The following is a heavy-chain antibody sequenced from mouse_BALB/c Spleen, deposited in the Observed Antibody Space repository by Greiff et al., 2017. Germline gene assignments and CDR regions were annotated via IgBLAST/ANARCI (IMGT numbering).Heavy chain of an antibody. V-gene: IGHV1-15*01. CDR3: TRLRGYAMDY. J-gene: IGHJ4*01. Sequence: QVHVKQSGAELVRPGASVTLSCKASGYTFTDYEMHWVKQTPVHGLEWIGAIDPETGGTAYNQKFKGKATLTADKSSSTAYMELRSLTSEDSAVYYCTRLRGYAMDYWGQGTSVTVSS. CDR2: IDPETGGT. CDR1: GYTFTDYE.